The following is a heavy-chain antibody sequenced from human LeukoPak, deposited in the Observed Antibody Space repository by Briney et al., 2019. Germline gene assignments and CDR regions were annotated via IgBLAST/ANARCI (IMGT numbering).Heavy chain of an antibody. Sequence: GGSLRLSCVASGFTFSTYWMHWVRQAPGKGLVWVSHINPAGSTAFYADSVKGRFTISRDNAKNTVYLQMSSLGAEDTAVYYCGRGMIGAYGSDYWGQGTLVTVSS. CDR2: INPAGSTA. CDR3: GRGMIGAYGSDY. D-gene: IGHD3-10*01. CDR1: GFTFSTYW. J-gene: IGHJ4*02. V-gene: IGHV3-74*01.